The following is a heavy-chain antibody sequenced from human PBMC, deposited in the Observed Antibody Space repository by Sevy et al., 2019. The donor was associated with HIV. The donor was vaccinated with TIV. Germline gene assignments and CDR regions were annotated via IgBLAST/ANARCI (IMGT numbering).Heavy chain of an antibody. CDR3: TTDGREWLQGGIYYFYGMNV. Sequence: ASVKVSCKVSGDSLTKLNIHWVRQVPTKGLEWMGGFNPKDGRTNYAPKFQGRVIVTADTSAHTAYMELSSLRSEDTAVYYCTTDGREWLQGGIYYFYGMNVWGQGTTVTVSS. J-gene: IGHJ6*02. CDR1: GDSLTKLN. V-gene: IGHV1-24*01. D-gene: IGHD5-12*01. CDR2: FNPKDGRT.